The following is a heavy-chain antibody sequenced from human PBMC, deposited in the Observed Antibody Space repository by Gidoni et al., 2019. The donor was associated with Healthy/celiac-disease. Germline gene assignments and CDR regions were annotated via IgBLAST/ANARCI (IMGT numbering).Heavy chain of an antibody. CDR2: INHSGST. J-gene: IGHJ4*02. D-gene: IGHD5-12*01. V-gene: IGHV4-34*01. CDR3: ARGRRQDGYNSVTPFDY. CDR1: GGSFSGYY. Sequence: QVQLQQWGAGLLKPSETLSLTCAVYGGSFSGYYWSWIRQPPGKGLEWIGEINHSGSTNYNPSLKSRVTISVDTSKNQFSLKLSSVTAANTAVYYCARGRRQDGYNSVTPFDYWGQGTLVTVSS.